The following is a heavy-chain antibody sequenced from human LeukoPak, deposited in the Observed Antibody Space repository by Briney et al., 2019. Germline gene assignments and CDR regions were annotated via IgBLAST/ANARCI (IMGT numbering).Heavy chain of an antibody. CDR2: ISAYNGNT. CDR3: ARVPGSLLWFGELLGAFDI. J-gene: IGHJ3*02. Sequence: EASVKVSCKASGYTFTSYGISWVRQAPGQGLEWMGWISAYNGNTNYAQKLQGRVTMTTDTSTSTAYMELRSLRSDDTAVYYCARVPGSLLWFGELLGAFDIWGQGTMVTVSS. CDR1: GYTFTSYG. D-gene: IGHD3-10*01. V-gene: IGHV1-18*01.